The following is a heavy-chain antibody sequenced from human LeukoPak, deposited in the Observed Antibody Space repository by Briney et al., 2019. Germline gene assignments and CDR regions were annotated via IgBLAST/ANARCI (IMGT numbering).Heavy chain of an antibody. Sequence: ASVKVSCKASGGTFSSYAISWVRQAPGQGLEWMGGIIPIFGTANYAQKFQGRVTITADESTSTAYMELSSLRSEDTAVYYCAGTPPEMVVISGPNWYFDLWGRGTLVTVSS. CDR1: GGTFSSYA. J-gene: IGHJ2*01. D-gene: IGHD5-24*01. CDR3: AGTPPEMVVISGPNWYFDL. CDR2: IIPIFGTA. V-gene: IGHV1-69*13.